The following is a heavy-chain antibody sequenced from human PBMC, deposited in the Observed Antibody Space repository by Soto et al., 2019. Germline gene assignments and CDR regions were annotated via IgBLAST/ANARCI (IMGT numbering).Heavy chain of an antibody. CDR2: IYYSGST. Sequence: SETLSLTCAVSGYSISSSIWWGWIRQPPGKGLEWIGYIYYSGSTYYNPSLKSRVTMSVDTSKNQFSLKLSSVTAVDTAVYYCARISENRWFDPWGQGTLVTVSS. V-gene: IGHV4-28*01. J-gene: IGHJ5*02. CDR3: ARISENRWFDP. CDR1: GYSISSSIW.